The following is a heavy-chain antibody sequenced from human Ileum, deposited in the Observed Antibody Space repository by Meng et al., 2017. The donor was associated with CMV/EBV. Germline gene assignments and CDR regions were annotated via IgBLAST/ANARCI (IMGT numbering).Heavy chain of an antibody. CDR2: IYWDDDK. CDR3: AHIPRGYTGGWGYFDY. J-gene: IGHJ4*02. Sequence: QITLKESGPTLVTPTQTLTLTCTFSGFSISTNTVGVGWIRQPPGKALEWLALIYWDDDKRYSPSLKSRLTITKDTSKNQVVLTMTNMDPVDTATYYCAHIPRGYTGGWGYFDYWGQGTLVTVSS. CDR1: GFSISTNTVG. D-gene: IGHD6-19*01. V-gene: IGHV2-5*02.